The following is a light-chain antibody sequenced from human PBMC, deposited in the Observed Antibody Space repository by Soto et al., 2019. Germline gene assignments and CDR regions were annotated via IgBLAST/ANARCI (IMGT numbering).Light chain of an antibody. V-gene: IGLV2-14*01. J-gene: IGLJ2*01. CDR2: EVT. Sequence: ALTQPASVSGSPGQSVTISCTGTSSDVGGYNYVSWYQQYPGKAPKVMIYEVTNRPSGVSNRFSGSKSGNTASLTISGLQAEDVADYYCSSYTSSNPLIFGGGTKVTVL. CDR1: SSDVGGYNY. CDR3: SSYTSSNPLI.